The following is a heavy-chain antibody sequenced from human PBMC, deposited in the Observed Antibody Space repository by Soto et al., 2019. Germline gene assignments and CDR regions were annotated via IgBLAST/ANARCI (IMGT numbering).Heavy chain of an antibody. CDR2: IIPIFGTA. D-gene: IGHD6-19*01. CDR1: GGTFSSYA. J-gene: IGHJ6*02. V-gene: IGHV1-69*12. CDR3: ARERVIAVAGSADYGMDV. Sequence: QVQLVQSGAEVKKPGSSVKVSCKASGGTFSSYAISWVRQAPGQGLEWMGGIIPIFGTANYAQKFQGRVTITADESTSTAYMELSSLRSEDTAVYYCARERVIAVAGSADYGMDVWGQGTTVTVSS.